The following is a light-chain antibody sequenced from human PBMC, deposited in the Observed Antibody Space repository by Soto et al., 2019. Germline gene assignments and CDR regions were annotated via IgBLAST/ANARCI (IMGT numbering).Light chain of an antibody. CDR2: DVS. J-gene: IGLJ1*01. V-gene: IGLV2-14*03. CDR3: SSYTGTTTLGCV. Sequence: QSVLTQPASVSGSPGQSITISCTGTGSDVGGFNFVSWYQQHPGKAPKLIIYDVSDRPSGVSNRFSGSKSGNTASLTISGLQTEDEATYYCSSYTGTTTLGCVFGTGTKLTVL. CDR1: GSDVGGFNF.